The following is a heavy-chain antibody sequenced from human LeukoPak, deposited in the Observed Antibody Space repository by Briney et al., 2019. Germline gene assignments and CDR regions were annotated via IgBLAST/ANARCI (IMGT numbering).Heavy chain of an antibody. CDR3: AGRYSSGWYYFDY. CDR2: VFYTGTT. V-gene: IGHV4-59*12. D-gene: IGHD6-19*01. Sequence: PSETLSLTCTVSGGSISSYYWSWIRQPPGKGLEWIGYVFYTGTTHYNPSLKSRVTISVDTSKNQFSLKLSSVTAADTAVYYCAGRYSSGWYYFDYWGQGTLVTVSS. CDR1: GGSISSYY. J-gene: IGHJ4*02.